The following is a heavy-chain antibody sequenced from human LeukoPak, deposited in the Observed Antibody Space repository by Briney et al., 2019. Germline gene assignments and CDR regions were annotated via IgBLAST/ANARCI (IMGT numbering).Heavy chain of an antibody. CDR3: AKGTAMDDDY. CDR1: GFTFSSYA. D-gene: IGHD5-18*01. V-gene: IGHV3-23*01. J-gene: IGHJ4*02. CDR2: ISGSGGST. Sequence: GGSLRLSCSGSGFTFSSYAMSWVRQAPGKGLEWVSAISGSGGSTYYADSVKGRFTISRDNSKNTLYLQMNSLRAEDTAVYYCAKGTAMDDDYWGQGTLVTVSS.